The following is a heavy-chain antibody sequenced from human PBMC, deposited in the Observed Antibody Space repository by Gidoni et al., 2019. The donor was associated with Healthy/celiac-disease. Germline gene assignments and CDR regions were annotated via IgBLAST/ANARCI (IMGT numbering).Heavy chain of an antibody. CDR3: ARDRGYSSGFSWVRYYYYMDV. CDR1: GFTFSSYL. D-gene: IGHD6-19*01. CDR2: IKQDGSEK. Sequence: EVQLVESGGGLVQPGGSLRLPCAAPGFTFSSYLMGWVRQAPGKGLEWVANIKQDGSEKYYVDSVKGRFTISRDNAKNSLYLQMNSLRAEDTAVYYCARDRGYSSGFSWVRYYYYMDVWGKGTTVTVSS. V-gene: IGHV3-7*01. J-gene: IGHJ6*03.